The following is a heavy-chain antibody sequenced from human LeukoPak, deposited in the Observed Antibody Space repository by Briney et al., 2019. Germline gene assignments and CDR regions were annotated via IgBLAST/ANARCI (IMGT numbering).Heavy chain of an antibody. CDR2: ISGSGGST. V-gene: IGHV3-23*01. CDR3: AKVSYYYDSSGSHSHY. CDR1: GFTFSSYA. Sequence: GGSLRLSCAASGFTFSSYAMSWVRQAPGKGLGWVSAISGSGGSTYYADSVKGRFTISRDTSKNTLYLQMNSLRAEDTAVYYCAKVSYYYDSSGSHSHYWGQGTLVTVSS. J-gene: IGHJ4*02. D-gene: IGHD3-22*01.